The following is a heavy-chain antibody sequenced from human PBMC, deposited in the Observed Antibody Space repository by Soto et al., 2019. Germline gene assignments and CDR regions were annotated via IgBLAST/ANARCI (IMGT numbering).Heavy chain of an antibody. J-gene: IGHJ4*02. Sequence: GASVKVSCKASGYTFTRYYRHWVRQAPGQGLEWMGIINPSGGSTSHAQKFQGRVTLTSDTSTSTVYMEVSSLRSEDTAVYFCARALKVGATDFDYWGQGALLTVSS. CDR3: ARALKVGATDFDY. D-gene: IGHD1-26*01. V-gene: IGHV1-46*01. CDR1: GYTFTRYY. CDR2: INPSGGST.